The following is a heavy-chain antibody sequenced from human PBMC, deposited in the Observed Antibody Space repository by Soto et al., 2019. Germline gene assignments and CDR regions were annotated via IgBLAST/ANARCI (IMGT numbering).Heavy chain of an antibody. V-gene: IGHV4-59*01. D-gene: IGHD3-10*01. J-gene: IGHJ6*03. Sequence: SETLSLTCTVSGGSISSYYWSWIRQPPGKGLEWIGYIYYSGSTNYNPSLKSRVTISVDTSKNQFSLKLSSVTAADTAVYYCAGVFLGSGSHLAGVYYYYYMDVWGKGTTVTVSS. CDR3: AGVFLGSGSHLAGVYYYYYMDV. CDR1: GGSISSYY. CDR2: IYYSGST.